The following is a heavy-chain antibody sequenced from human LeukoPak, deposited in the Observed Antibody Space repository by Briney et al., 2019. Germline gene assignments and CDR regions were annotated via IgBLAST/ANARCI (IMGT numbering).Heavy chain of an antibody. J-gene: IGHJ4*02. V-gene: IGHV4-59*01. CDR1: GGSISSYY. Sequence: SETLSLTCTVSGGSISSYYWSWIRQPPGKGLEWIGYIYYSGSTNYNPSLKSRVTISVDTSKNQFSLKLSSVTAAGTAVYYCAREVVSAEGFDYWGQGTLVTVSS. CDR2: IYYSGST. CDR3: AREVVSAEGFDY. D-gene: IGHD2-2*01.